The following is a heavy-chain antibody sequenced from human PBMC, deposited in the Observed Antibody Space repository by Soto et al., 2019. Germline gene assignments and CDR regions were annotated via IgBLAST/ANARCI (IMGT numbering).Heavy chain of an antibody. J-gene: IGHJ4*02. V-gene: IGHV3-13*01. CDR1: GFTFSSYD. CDR2: IGTAGDT. CDR3: ARDTRRYYYDSSGNYLTGRYFDY. Sequence: GGSLRLSCASSGFTFSSYDMHLVRQAPGKGLEWVSAIGTAGDTYYPGSVKGRFTISRENAKNSLYLQMNSLRAEDTAVYYCARDTRRYYYDSSGNYLTGRYFDYWGQGTLVTVSS. D-gene: IGHD3-22*01.